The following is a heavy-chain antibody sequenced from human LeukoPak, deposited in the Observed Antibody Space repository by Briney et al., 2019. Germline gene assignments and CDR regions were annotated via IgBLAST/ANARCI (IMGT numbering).Heavy chain of an antibody. CDR1: GYSISSDYY. Sequence: PSETLSLTCTVSGYSISSDYYWGWIRQPPGKGLEWVGSIYHTGATYYNPSLKSRVTISVDTSKNQFSLKLSSVTAADTAVYYCAGDLVGAPFGVNYWGQGTLVTVSS. D-gene: IGHD1-26*01. CDR2: IYHTGAT. CDR3: AGDLVGAPFGVNY. J-gene: IGHJ4*02. V-gene: IGHV4-38-2*02.